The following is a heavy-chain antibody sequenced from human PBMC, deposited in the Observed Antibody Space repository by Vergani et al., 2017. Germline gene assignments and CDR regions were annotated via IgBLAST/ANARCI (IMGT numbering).Heavy chain of an antibody. CDR2: INHSGST. D-gene: IGHD6-19*01. Sequence: QVQLQQWGAGLLKPSETLSLTCAVYGGSFSGYYWSWIRQPPGKGLEWIGEINHSGSTNYNPSLKSRVTISVDTSKNQFSLKLSSVTAAATAVYYWARGPGYSSGWYNGGGDYWGQGTLVTVSS. CDR1: GGSFSGYY. CDR3: ARGPGYSSGWYNGGGDY. J-gene: IGHJ4*02. V-gene: IGHV4-34*01.